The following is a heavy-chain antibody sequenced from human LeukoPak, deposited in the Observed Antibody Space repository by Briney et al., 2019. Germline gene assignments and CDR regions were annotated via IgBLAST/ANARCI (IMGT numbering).Heavy chain of an antibody. CDR3: ARLSHDDYGDLDY. Sequence: GGSLRLSCAASGFTFSSYWMSWVRQAPGKGLEWVANIKQDGSEKYYVDSVKGRFTISRDNAKNSLYLQMNSLRAEDTAVYYCARLSHDDYGDLDYWGQGTLVTVSS. D-gene: IGHD4-17*01. J-gene: IGHJ4*02. V-gene: IGHV3-7*01. CDR1: GFTFSSYW. CDR2: IKQDGSEK.